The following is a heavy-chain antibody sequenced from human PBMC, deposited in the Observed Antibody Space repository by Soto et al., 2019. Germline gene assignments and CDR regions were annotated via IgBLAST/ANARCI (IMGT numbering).Heavy chain of an antibody. CDR1: GGSISSYY. CDR3: ARTKVGATLFDY. J-gene: IGHJ4*02. CDR2: IYYSGST. D-gene: IGHD1-26*01. V-gene: IGHV4-59*08. Sequence: SQTLSLTCTVSGGSISSYYWSWIRQPPGKGLEWIGYIYYSGSTNYNPSLKSRVTISVDTSKNQFSLKLSSVTAADTAVYYCARTKVGATLFDYWGQGTLVTVSS.